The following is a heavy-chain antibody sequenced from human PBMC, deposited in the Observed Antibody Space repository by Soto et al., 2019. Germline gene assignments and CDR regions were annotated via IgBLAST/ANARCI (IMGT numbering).Heavy chain of an antibody. CDR3: AKVEITMVLAPYYYGMDV. D-gene: IGHD3-10*01. Sequence: ETLSLTCAVSGGSISSSNWWSWVRQAPGKGLVWVSRINSDGSSTSYADSVKGRFTISRDNAKNTLYLQMNSLRAEDTAVYYCAKVEITMVLAPYYYGMDVWGQGTTVTVSS. J-gene: IGHJ6*02. V-gene: IGHV3-74*01. CDR1: GGSISSSNW. CDR2: INSDGSST.